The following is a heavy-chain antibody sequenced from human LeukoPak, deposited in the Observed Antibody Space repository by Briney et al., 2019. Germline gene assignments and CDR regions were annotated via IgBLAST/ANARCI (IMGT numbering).Heavy chain of an antibody. V-gene: IGHV1-18*04. CDR1: GYTFTNYG. Sequence: VKVSCKTSGYTFTNYGINWVRQAPGQGLEWMGWIISYNGKTNYAQKLQGRITMTTDTSTSTAYMELRSLRSDDTAVYYCATLWGGTTVTHNWFDPWGQGTLVTVSS. CDR3: ATLWGGTTVTHNWFDP. CDR2: IISYNGKT. D-gene: IGHD4-17*01. J-gene: IGHJ5*02.